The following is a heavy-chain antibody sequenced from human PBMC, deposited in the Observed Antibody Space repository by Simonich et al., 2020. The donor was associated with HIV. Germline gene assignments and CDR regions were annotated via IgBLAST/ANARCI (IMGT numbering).Heavy chain of an antibody. Sequence: QLQLQESGPGLVKPSETLSLTCTVSGGSISSSRYYWGWIRQPPGKWLEWNGSIPYSADTYYNPPLKSRVTISVDTSKNQFSLKLSSVTAADTAVYYCARHLYLGSGSYYPYYYYYYMDVWGKGTTVTVSS. D-gene: IGHD3-10*01. J-gene: IGHJ6*03. CDR2: IPYSADT. CDR3: ARHLYLGSGSYYPYYYYYYMDV. V-gene: IGHV4-39*01. CDR1: GGSISSSRYY.